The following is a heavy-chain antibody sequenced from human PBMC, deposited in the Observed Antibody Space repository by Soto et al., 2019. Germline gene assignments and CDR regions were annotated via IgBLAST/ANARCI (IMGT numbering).Heavy chain of an antibody. CDR1: GFTFSSYG. Sequence: PGGSLRLSCAASGFTFSSYGMHWVRQAPGKGLEWVAVISYDGSNKYYADSVKGRFTISRDNSKNTLYLQMNSLRAEDTAVYYCAKGEYYFDYWGQGTLVTVSS. V-gene: IGHV3-30*18. CDR3: AKGEYYFDY. J-gene: IGHJ4*02. CDR2: ISYDGSNK.